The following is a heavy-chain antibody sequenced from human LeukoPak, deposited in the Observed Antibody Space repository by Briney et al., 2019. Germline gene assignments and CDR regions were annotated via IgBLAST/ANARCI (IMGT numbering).Heavy chain of an antibody. D-gene: IGHD2-8*01. Sequence: ASVKVSCEASGLTLTPIYMHWVRQAPGQGLEWMAVLYPGGDRAIYAQRFQGRLTLTRDTSTNTVYMEVSSLASEDTAVYYCASEVPRTSRFDHWGQGTLVTVSS. CDR2: LYPGGDRA. CDR1: GLTLTPIY. V-gene: IGHV1-46*01. J-gene: IGHJ4*02. CDR3: ASEVPRTSRFDH.